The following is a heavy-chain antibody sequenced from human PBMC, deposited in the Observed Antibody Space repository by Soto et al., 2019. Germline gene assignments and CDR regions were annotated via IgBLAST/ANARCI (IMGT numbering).Heavy chain of an antibody. Sequence: QVQLVQSGAEVKKPGDSVRVSCKASGYTFTSYGIGWVRQAPGQGLEWMGWISANNGNTKYAQKVQGRVTMTTDAYTSTAYMELRSLRSDDADVYYCARDGYFDHWGQGTLVTVSS. CDR2: ISANNGNT. CDR3: ARDGYFDH. CDR1: GYTFTSYG. J-gene: IGHJ4*02. V-gene: IGHV1-18*01.